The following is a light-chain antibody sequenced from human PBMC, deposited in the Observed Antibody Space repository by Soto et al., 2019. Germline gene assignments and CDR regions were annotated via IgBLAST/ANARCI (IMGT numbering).Light chain of an antibody. CDR1: QSVSSY. CDR2: NAS. Sequence: EIVLTQSPATLSLSPGERATLSCRASQSVSSYLAWDQQKPGQAPRLLIYNASNRATGIPARLSGSGYGTDFTLTISSLETEDFAVYYCQQRSNWPYTIGQGTKLEIK. V-gene: IGKV3-11*01. J-gene: IGKJ2*01. CDR3: QQRSNWPYT.